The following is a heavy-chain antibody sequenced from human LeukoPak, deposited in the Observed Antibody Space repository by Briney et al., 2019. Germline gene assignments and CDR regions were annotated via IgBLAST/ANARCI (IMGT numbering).Heavy chain of an antibody. V-gene: IGHV3-74*03. CDR1: GFSFRNHG. J-gene: IGHJ4*02. CDR3: TRDVSQSSSWYGEFDY. Sequence: GGSLGFSCEASGFSFRNHGMHWFRQVQGKGLFWVSRINSDGSSTTYADSVKGRFTISRDNAKNTLYLQMNSLRDEDTAVYYCTRDVSQSSSWYGEFDYWGQGTQVTVSS. D-gene: IGHD6-13*01. CDR2: INSDGSST.